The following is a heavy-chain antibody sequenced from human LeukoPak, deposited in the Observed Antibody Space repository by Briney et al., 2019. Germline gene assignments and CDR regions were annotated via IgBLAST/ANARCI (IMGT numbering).Heavy chain of an antibody. CDR1: GFTVSSNY. J-gene: IGHJ5*02. CDR3: AKGIGWFDP. V-gene: IGHV3-23*01. CDR2: ISGSGGST. Sequence: GGSLRLSCAASGFTVSSNYMSWVRQAPGKGLEWVSAISGSGGSTDYADSVKGRFTISRDNSKNTLYLQVNSLRAEDTAVYYCAKGIGWFDPWGQGTLVTVSS.